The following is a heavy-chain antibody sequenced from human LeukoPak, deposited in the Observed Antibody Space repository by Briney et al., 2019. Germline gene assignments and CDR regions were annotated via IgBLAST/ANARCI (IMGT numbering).Heavy chain of an antibody. D-gene: IGHD3-22*01. CDR2: IYYSGST. Sequence: TSETLSLTCTVSGGSISSSSYYWGWIRQPPGKGLEWIGSIYYSGSTYYNLSLKSRVTISVDTSKNQFSLKLSSVTAADTAVYYCARRVFYYDSSGNFDYWGQGTLVTVSS. CDR1: GGSISSSSYY. CDR3: ARRVFYYDSSGNFDY. V-gene: IGHV4-39*01. J-gene: IGHJ4*02.